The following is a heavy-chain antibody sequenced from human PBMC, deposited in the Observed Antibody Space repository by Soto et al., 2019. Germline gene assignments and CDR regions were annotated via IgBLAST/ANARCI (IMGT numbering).Heavy chain of an antibody. J-gene: IGHJ6*02. Sequence: SETLSLTCAVSGGSVSSGDYSWTWIRQPAGKGLEWIGYVSHIGSTYYNPSLKTRVTVSPDKSKNQFSLKLTSVTAADSAVYFCARGVWNRPYYYHAMDVWGQGTTVTVSS. V-gene: IGHV4-30-2*01. CDR3: ARGVWNRPYYYHAMDV. CDR1: GGSVSSGDYS. CDR2: VSHIGST. D-gene: IGHD1-1*01.